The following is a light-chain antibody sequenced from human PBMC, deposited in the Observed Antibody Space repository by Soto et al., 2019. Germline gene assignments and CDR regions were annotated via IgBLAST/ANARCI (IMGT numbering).Light chain of an antibody. CDR3: QQNGSLPIT. V-gene: IGKV3-20*01. CDR1: QSHTGGY. CDR2: SAS. J-gene: IGKJ5*01. Sequence: DIVLTQSPGTLSLSPGERATLSCRASQSHTGGYLAWFQQKPGQTPRLLIYSASNRATGIPDRFSGSGSGTDFTLTISRLVPEDFVVYYCQQNGSLPITFGQGTRLEIK.